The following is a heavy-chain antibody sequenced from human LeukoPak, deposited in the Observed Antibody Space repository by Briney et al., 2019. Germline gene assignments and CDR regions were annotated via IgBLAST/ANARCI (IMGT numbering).Heavy chain of an antibody. V-gene: IGHV1-18*01. D-gene: IGHD6-6*01. Sequence: GSVKVSCKASGYTFTSYGISWVRQAPGQGLEWMGWISAYNGNTNYAQKLQGRVTMTTDTSTSTAYMELRSLRSDDTAVYYCARVHRRAYSSSSQGFDPWGQGTLVTVFS. CDR3: ARVHRRAYSSSSQGFDP. CDR2: ISAYNGNT. J-gene: IGHJ5*02. CDR1: GYTFTSYG.